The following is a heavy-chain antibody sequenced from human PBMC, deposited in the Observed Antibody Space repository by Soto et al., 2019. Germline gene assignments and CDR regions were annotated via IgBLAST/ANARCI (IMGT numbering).Heavy chain of an antibody. Sequence: GGSLRLSCAASGFPFSSYVMHWVRQAPGKGLEWVAVIWYDGSNKYYADSVKGRFTISRDNSKNTLYLQMNSLRAEDTAVYYCARAGDYGDYYYYYGMDVWGQGTTVTVSS. CDR2: IWYDGSNK. D-gene: IGHD4-17*01. CDR3: ARAGDYGDYYYYYGMDV. J-gene: IGHJ6*02. CDR1: GFPFSSYV. V-gene: IGHV3-33*01.